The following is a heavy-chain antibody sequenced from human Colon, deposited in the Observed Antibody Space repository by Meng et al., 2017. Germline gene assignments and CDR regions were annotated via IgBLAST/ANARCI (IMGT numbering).Heavy chain of an antibody. Sequence: QVQLVQSGAEVKRPGSSVKVSCQASGGTFISYTISWVRQVPGQGLEWMGRFIPLIDVTNYAPKFQGRVTITADKSSRTSYMELSSLRSEDTAVYYCATEEAVIVVPVAVRPTYFDYWGQGTLVTVSS. V-gene: IGHV1-69*08. J-gene: IGHJ4*02. CDR2: FIPLIDVT. CDR3: ATEEAVIVVPVAVRPTYFDY. D-gene: IGHD2-2*01. CDR1: GGTFISYT.